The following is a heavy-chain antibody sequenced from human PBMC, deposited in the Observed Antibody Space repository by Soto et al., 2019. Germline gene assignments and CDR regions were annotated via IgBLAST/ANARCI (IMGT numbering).Heavy chain of an antibody. V-gene: IGHV4-34*01. CDR2: INHSGST. CDR1: GGSFSGYY. J-gene: IGHJ6*03. Sequence: SQTLSLTCAVYGGSFSGYYWSWIRQPPGKGLEWIGEINHSGSTNYNPSLKSRVTISVDTSKNQFSLKLSSVTAADTAVYYCASIVVVPAAIGSYYYYMDVWGKGTTVTVSS. CDR3: ASIVVVPAAIGSYYYYMDV. D-gene: IGHD2-2*02.